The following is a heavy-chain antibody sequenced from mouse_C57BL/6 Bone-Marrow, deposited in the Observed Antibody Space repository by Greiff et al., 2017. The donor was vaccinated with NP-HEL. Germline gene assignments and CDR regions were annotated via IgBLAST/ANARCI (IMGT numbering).Heavy chain of an antibody. CDR2: ISYDGSN. CDR1: GYSIISGYY. J-gene: IGHJ3*01. V-gene: IGHV3-6*01. D-gene: IGHD1-1*01. CDR3: AREGGYYGSPFAY. Sequence: VQLQESGPGLVKPSQSLSLTCSVTGYSIISGYYWNWIRQFPGNKLEWMAYISYDGSNNYNPYLKNRISITRDISKNQFFLKLTSVTTEDTATYYCAREGGYYGSPFAYWGQGTLVTVS.